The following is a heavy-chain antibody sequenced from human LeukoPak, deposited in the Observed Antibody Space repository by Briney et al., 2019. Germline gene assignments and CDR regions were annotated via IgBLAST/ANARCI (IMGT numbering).Heavy chain of an antibody. CDR3: AGGSLRGYGFDY. Sequence: PSETLSLTCAVSGGSISRENWWSWVRQPPGKGLEWIGEIHHSGSTNYNPSLKSRVTISVDKSKNQFSLKLSSVTAADTAVYYCAGGSLRGYGFDYWGQGTLVTVSS. CDR2: IHHSGST. CDR1: GGSISRENW. V-gene: IGHV4-4*02. D-gene: IGHD4-17*01. J-gene: IGHJ4*02.